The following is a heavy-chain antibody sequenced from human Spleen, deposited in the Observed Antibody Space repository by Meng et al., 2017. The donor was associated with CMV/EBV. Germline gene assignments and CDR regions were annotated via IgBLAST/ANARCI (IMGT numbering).Heavy chain of an antibody. CDR2: ISSSSSYI. J-gene: IGHJ4*02. D-gene: IGHD1-20*01. CDR1: GFIFSNSP. Sequence: GESLKISCAASGFIFSNSPMNWVRQAPGKGLECVSSISSSSSYIYYADSVKGRFTISRDNAKNSLYLQMNSLRAEDTAVYYCAKVTGTTDYWGQGTRVTVSS. V-gene: IGHV3-21*01. CDR3: AKVTGTTDY.